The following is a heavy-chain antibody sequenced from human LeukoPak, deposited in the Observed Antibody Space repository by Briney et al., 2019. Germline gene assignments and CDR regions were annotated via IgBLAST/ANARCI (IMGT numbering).Heavy chain of an antibody. CDR1: GLTFGDYA. V-gene: IGHV3-49*04. J-gene: IGHJ4*02. D-gene: IGHD5-12*01. CDR2: IRSKAYGGTT. CDR3: TRGIVATIGDY. Sequence: GGSLRLSCTASGLTFGDYAMSWVRQAPGKGLERVGFIRSKAYGGTTEYAASVKGRFTISRDGSKSIAYLQINSLKTEDTAVYYCTRGIVATIGDYWGQGTLVTVSS.